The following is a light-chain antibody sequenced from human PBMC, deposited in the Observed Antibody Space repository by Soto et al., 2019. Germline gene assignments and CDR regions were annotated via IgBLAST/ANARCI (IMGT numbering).Light chain of an antibody. J-gene: IGKJ2*01. CDR2: KAS. Sequence: PPTLSASVGDRVTITCRASQSISSWLAWYQQKPGKAPKLLIYKASSLESGVPSRFSGSGSGTEFTLTISSLQPDDFATYYCQQYNSYTFGQGTKVDI. V-gene: IGKV1-5*03. CDR1: QSISSW. CDR3: QQYNSYT.